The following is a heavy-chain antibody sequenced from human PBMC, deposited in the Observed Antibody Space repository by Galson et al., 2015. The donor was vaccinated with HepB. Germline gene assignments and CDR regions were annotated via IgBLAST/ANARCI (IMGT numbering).Heavy chain of an antibody. D-gene: IGHD2-2*02. Sequence: SLRLSCAASGFTFSSYGMHWVRQAPGKGLEWVAVISYDGSNKYYADSVKGRFTISRDNSKNTLYLQMNSLRAEDTAVYYCARERGCSSTSCYNYYYYYMDVWGKGTTVTVSS. V-gene: IGHV3-30*03. CDR3: ARERGCSSTSCYNYYYYYMDV. J-gene: IGHJ6*03. CDR1: GFTFSSYG. CDR2: ISYDGSNK.